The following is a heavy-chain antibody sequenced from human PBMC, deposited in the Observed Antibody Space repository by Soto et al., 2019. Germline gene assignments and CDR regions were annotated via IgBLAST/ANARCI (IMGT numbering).Heavy chain of an antibody. J-gene: IGHJ4*02. CDR3: ARDSPYDSSGYVPSFDY. V-gene: IGHV1-69*01. D-gene: IGHD3-22*01. Sequence: QVQLVQSGAEVKKPGSSVKVSCKASGGTFSSYAISWVRQAPGQGLELMGGIIPIFGTANYAHKFQGRVTITADESTSTAYMELSSLRSEDTAVYYCARDSPYDSSGYVPSFDYWGQGTLVTVSS. CDR1: GGTFSSYA. CDR2: IIPIFGTA.